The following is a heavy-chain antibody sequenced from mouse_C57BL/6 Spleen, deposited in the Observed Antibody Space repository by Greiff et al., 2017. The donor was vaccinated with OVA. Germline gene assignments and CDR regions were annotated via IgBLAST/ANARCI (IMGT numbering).Heavy chain of an antibody. CDR1: GYTFTSYW. CDR2: IYPGSGST. CDR3: ARFPYDRNRFYAMDY. V-gene: IGHV1-55*01. J-gene: IGHJ4*01. Sequence: QVQLQQPGAELVKPGASVKMSCKASGYTFTSYWITWVKQRPGQGLEWIGDIYPGSGSTNYNEKFKSKATLTVDTSSSTAYMQLSSLTSEDSAVYYCARFPYDRNRFYAMDYWGQGTSVTVSS. D-gene: IGHD2-5*01.